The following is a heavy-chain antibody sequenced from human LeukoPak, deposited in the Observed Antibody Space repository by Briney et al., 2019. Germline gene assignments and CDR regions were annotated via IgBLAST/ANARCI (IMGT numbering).Heavy chain of an antibody. CDR2: IKKDGSEK. V-gene: IGHV3-7*01. J-gene: IGHJ4*02. CDR1: GFTFSSYW. CDR3: ARDLSGVTGYTYGRGIDY. D-gene: IGHD5-18*01. Sequence: GGTLRLSCAASGFTFSSYWMSWVRQAPGKGLEWVANIKKDGSEKYYVDSVKGRFTISRDNAKTSLYLQMNSLRAEDTAVYYCARDLSGVTGYTYGRGIDYWGQGTLVTVSS.